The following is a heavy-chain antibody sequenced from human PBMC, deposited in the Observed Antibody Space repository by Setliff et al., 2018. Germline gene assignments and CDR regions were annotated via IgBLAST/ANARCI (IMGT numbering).Heavy chain of an antibody. J-gene: IGHJ5*02. CDR2: IYTSGST. V-gene: IGHV4-61*02. CDR3: ARDVRYYYGSGSYYNDWFDP. Sequence: SETLSLPCTVPGGSISSGSYYWSWIRQPAGKGLEWIGRIYTSGSTNYNPSLKSRVTISVDTSKNQFSLKLSSVTAADTAVYYCARDVRYYYGSGSYYNDWFDPWGQGTLVTVSS. D-gene: IGHD3-10*01. CDR1: GGSISSGSYY.